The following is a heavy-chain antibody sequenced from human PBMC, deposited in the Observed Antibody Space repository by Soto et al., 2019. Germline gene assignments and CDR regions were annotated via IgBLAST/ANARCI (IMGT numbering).Heavy chain of an antibody. D-gene: IGHD2-15*01. V-gene: IGHV3-9*01. CDR2: INWRGERI. CDR1: GFKFDDYA. CDR3: ARNRIGRFYAIDV. Sequence: EVQLVESGGAMVHPGGSLRLSCVASGFKFDDYAIHWVRQVAGKGLEWVSAINWRGERIAYANSVKGRSTISRDNTKNYVYLKIISLRDKDAALYYCARNRIGRFYAIDVWGQGTTVTVSS. J-gene: IGHJ6*02.